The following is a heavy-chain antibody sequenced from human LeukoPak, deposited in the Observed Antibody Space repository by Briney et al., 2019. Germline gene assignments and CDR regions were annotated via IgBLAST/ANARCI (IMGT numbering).Heavy chain of an antibody. V-gene: IGHV4-34*01. CDR1: GGSLSSYY. D-gene: IGHD6-19*01. Sequence: SETLSLTCTVSGGSLSSYYWSWIRQPPGKGLEWIGEINHSGSTNYNPSLKSRVTISVDTSKNQFSLKLSSVTAADTAVYYCARGRKIAVASSTFDPWGQGTLVTVSS. J-gene: IGHJ5*02. CDR2: INHSGST. CDR3: ARGRKIAVASSTFDP.